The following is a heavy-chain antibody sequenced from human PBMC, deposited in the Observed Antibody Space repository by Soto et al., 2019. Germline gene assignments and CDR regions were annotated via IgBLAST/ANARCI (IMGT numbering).Heavy chain of an antibody. CDR3: TYDSSGYSLGYFDY. V-gene: IGHV1-69*06. J-gene: IGHJ4*02. CDR1: GGTFSSYA. Sequence: SVKVSCKASGGTFSSYAISWVRQAPGQGLEWMGGIIPIFGTANYAQKFQGRVTITADKSTSTAYMELSSLRSEDTAVYYCTYDSSGYSLGYFDYWGQGTQVTVSS. CDR2: IIPIFGTA. D-gene: IGHD3-22*01.